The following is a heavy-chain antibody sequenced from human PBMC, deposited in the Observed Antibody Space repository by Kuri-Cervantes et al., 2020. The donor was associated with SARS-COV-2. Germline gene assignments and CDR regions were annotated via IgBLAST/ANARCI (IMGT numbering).Heavy chain of an antibody. Sequence: LSLTCAASGFTFSSYSMNWVRQAPGKGLEWVSSISSSSSYIYYADSVKGRFTISRDNAKNSLYLQMNSLRAEDTAVYYCARDCSGGSCYSYWGQGTLVTVSS. D-gene: IGHD2-15*01. CDR1: GFTFSSYS. V-gene: IGHV3-21*01. CDR2: ISSSSSYI. CDR3: ARDCSGGSCYSY. J-gene: IGHJ4*02.